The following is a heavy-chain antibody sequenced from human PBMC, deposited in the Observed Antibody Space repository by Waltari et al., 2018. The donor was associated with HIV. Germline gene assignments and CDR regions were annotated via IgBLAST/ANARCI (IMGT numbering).Heavy chain of an antibody. CDR2: IYYTGTT. D-gene: IGHD6-13*01. CDR1: GGSISSASYH. J-gene: IGHJ4*02. CDR3: ATYRNSGADY. V-gene: IGHV4-39*07. Sequence: QLQLQESGPGLVKPSETLSLTCTVSGGSISSASYHGGWIRQPPGKGLEWIGTIYYTGTTYYNPSLKSRVTISVDTSKNQFSLKLSSVTAADTAVYYCATYRNSGADYWGQGTLVTVSA.